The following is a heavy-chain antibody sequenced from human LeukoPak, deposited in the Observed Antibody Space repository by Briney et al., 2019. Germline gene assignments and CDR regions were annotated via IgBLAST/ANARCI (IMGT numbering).Heavy chain of an antibody. Sequence: SETLSLTCTVSGGSIKTYYWSWSRQSPGKGLEWIGSMSYSGASNYIPSLKSRVSMTIDISKNQFSLKLTSVTAADTALYFCAAGSRPYYFYYMAVWGTGTTVTVSS. CDR2: MSYSGAS. V-gene: IGHV4-59*08. J-gene: IGHJ6*03. CDR3: AAGSRPYYFYYMAV. CDR1: GGSIKTYY.